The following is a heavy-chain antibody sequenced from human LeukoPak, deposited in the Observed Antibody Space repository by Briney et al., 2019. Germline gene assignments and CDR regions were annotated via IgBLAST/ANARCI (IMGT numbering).Heavy chain of an antibody. V-gene: IGHV4-59*01. Sequence: TSETLSLTCTVSGGSISGYYWSWLRQPPGKGLEWLGYPYYSGSTNYNPSLKSRVTISGDTSKNQFSLKLSSVTAADTAVYCCARDEDSAYGSGSYLSWGQGTLVTVSS. J-gene: IGHJ5*02. CDR1: GGSISGYY. CDR3: ARDEDSAYGSGSYLS. CDR2: PYYSGST. D-gene: IGHD3-10*01.